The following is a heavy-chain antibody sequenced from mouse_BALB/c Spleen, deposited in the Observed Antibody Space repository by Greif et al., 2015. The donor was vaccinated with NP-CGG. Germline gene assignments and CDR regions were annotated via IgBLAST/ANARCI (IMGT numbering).Heavy chain of an antibody. CDR3: ARARPYYAMDY. CDR1: GFNIKDTY. V-gene: IGHV14-3*02. J-gene: IGHJ4*01. CDR2: IDPANGNT. Sequence: VQLKQSGAELVKPGASVELSCTASGFNIKDTYMHWVKQRPEQGLEWIGRIDPANGNTKYDPMFQGKATITADTSSNTAYLQLSSLTSEDTAVYYCARARPYYAMDYWGQGTSVTVSS. D-gene: IGHD3-1*01.